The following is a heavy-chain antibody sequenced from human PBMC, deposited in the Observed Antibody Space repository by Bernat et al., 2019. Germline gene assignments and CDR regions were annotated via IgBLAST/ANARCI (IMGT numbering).Heavy chain of an antibody. CDR3: ARGPTYYYYMDV. CDR1: GFTFSSYA. V-gene: IGHV3-30*01. Sequence: QVQLVESGGGVVQPGRSLRLPCAASGFTFSSYAMHWVRQAPGKGLEWVAVISYDGSNKYYADSVKSRFTISSDNSQNTLYLQMNGLRAEDTAVYYCARGPTYYYYMDVWGKGTTVTVSS. J-gene: IGHJ6*03. CDR2: ISYDGSNK.